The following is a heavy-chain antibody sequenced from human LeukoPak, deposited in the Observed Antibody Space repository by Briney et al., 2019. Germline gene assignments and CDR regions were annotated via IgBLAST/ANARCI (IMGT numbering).Heavy chain of an antibody. J-gene: IGHJ4*02. D-gene: IGHD3-22*01. CDR2: IYSGGST. V-gene: IGHV3-66*04. CDR3: ARLNGGYYYDSSGLDY. CDR1: GFTVSSNY. Sequence: GGSLRLSCAASGFTVSSNYMSWVRQAPGKGLEWVSVIYSGGSTYNADSVKGRFTISRDNSKNTLYLQMNSLRAEDTAVYYCARLNGGYYYDSSGLDYWGQGTLVTVSS.